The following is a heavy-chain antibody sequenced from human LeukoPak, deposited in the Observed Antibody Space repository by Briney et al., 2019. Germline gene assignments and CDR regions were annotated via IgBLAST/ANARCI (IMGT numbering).Heavy chain of an antibody. CDR2: ISGSGGST. CDR1: GFTFSSYA. V-gene: IGHV3-23*01. Sequence: PGGSLRLSCAASGFTFSSYAMSWVRQAPGKGLEWVSAISGSGGSTYYADSVKGRFTISRDNSKNTLCLQMNSLRAEDTAVYYCAKKSWVVTAAIDYWGQGTLVTVSS. J-gene: IGHJ4*02. CDR3: AKKSWVVTAAIDY. D-gene: IGHD2-21*02.